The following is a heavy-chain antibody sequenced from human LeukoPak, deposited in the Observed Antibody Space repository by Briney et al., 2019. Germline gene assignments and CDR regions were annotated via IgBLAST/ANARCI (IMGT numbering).Heavy chain of an antibody. CDR1: GFTFSDYY. D-gene: IGHD2-2*01. CDR3: ARAVTGYCSSTSCQYYFDY. V-gene: IGHV4-59*01. J-gene: IGHJ4*02. CDR2: IYYSGST. Sequence: GSLRLSCAASGFTFSDYYMSWIRQPPGKGLEWIGYIYYSGSTNYNPSLKSRVTISVDTSKNQFSLKLSSVTAADTAVYYCARAVTGYCSSTSCQYYFDYWGQGTLVTVSS.